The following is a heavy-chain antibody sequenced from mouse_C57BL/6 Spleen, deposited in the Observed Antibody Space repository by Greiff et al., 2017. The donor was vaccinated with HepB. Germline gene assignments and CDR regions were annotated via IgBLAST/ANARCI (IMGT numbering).Heavy chain of an antibody. V-gene: IGHV1-7*01. J-gene: IGHJ4*01. D-gene: IGHD2-4*01. CDR2: INPSSGYT. Sequence: VQRVESGAELAKPGASVKLSCKASGYTFTSYWMHWVKQRPGQGLEWIGYINPSSGYTKYNQKFKDKATLTADKSSSTAYMQLSSLTYEDSAVYYCARSYYDYDGYAMDYWGQGTSVTVSS. CDR3: ARSYYDYDGYAMDY. CDR1: GYTFTSYW.